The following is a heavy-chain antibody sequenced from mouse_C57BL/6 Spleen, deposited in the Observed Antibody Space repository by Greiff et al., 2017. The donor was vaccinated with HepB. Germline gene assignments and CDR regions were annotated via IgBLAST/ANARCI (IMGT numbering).Heavy chain of an antibody. D-gene: IGHD2-1*01. CDR2: INPNYGTT. Sequence: VQLQQSGPELVKPGASVKISCKASGYSFTDYNMNWVKQSDGKSLEWIGVINPNYGTTSYNEKFKGKATMTVDKSSSTAYMQLNSLTSEDSAVYYCAREWFYYGNPYYFDYWGQGTTLTVSS. V-gene: IGHV1-39*01. CDR1: GYSFTDYN. CDR3: AREWFYYGNPYYFDY. J-gene: IGHJ2*01.